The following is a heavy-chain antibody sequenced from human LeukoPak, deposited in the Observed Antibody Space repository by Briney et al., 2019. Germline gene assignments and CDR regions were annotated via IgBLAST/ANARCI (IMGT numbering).Heavy chain of an antibody. V-gene: IGHV3-66*01. J-gene: IGHJ4*02. CDR1: GFVVSHKY. Sequence: GGSLRLSCAASGFVVSHKYMSWVRQAPGKGLEWLSIIYTAGNTYSADSVKGRFTISRDNSRNTVYLQMNNLRDDGTAVYYCARGQTDLLRNYFDYWGPGTPVTVSS. CDR3: ARGQTDLLRNYFDY. CDR2: IYTAGNT.